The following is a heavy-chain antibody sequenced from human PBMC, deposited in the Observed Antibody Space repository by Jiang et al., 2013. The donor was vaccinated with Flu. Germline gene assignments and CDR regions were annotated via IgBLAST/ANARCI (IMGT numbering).Heavy chain of an antibody. CDR1: GGTFSSYA. Sequence: VESGAEVKKPGSSVKVSCKASGGTFSSYAISWVRQAPGQGLEWMGGIIPIFGTANYAQKFQGRVTITADESTSTAYMELSSLRSEDTAVYYCARAPDPSIAVAGTYFQHWGQGTLVTVSS. CDR2: IIPIFGTA. CDR3: ARAPDPSIAVAGTYFQH. V-gene: IGHV1-69*01. D-gene: IGHD6-19*01. J-gene: IGHJ1*01.